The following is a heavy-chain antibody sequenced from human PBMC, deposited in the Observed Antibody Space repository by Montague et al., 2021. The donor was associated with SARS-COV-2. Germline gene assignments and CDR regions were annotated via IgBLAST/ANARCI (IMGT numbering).Heavy chain of an antibody. J-gene: IGHJ6*02. CDR3: AGGSGIINFYNSGMDV. V-gene: IGHV4-4*07. Sequence: SETLSLTCTVSGGSISSYYWSWIRQPAGKGLEWIGRIYTSGTTNYNPSLKSRVTMSVDTSKSQFSLKLSSVTAADTAVYYCAGGSGIINFYNSGMDVWGQGTTVTVSS. CDR1: GGSISSYY. D-gene: IGHD3-10*01. CDR2: IYTSGTT.